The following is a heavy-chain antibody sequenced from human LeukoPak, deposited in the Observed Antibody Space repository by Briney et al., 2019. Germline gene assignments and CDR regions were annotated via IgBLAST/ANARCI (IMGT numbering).Heavy chain of an antibody. CDR1: GGSISGYY. Sequence: SETLSLTCTVSGGSISGYYWSWIRQPPGKGLEWIGYIYHSGSTNYNPSLKSRVTISIDTSKNQFSLKLNSVTAADTAVYYCVRGASGRNLDYWGQGVLVTVSS. J-gene: IGHJ4*02. CDR2: IYHSGST. CDR3: VRGASGRNLDY. V-gene: IGHV4-59*01.